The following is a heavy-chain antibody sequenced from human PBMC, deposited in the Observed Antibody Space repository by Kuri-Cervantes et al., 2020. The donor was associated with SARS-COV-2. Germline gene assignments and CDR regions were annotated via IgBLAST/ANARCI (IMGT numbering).Heavy chain of an antibody. J-gene: IGHJ3*02. D-gene: IGHD3-22*01. V-gene: IGHV3-53*01. CDR1: GFTVSSNY. CDR2: LYSGGSA. CDR3: ARSTPFRRLVVISQGGAFDI. Sequence: GESLKISCVASGFTVSSNYMTWVRLAPGKGLDWVSILYSGGSAVYADSVKGRFTISRDNSKNTLFLQMNSLRVEDTAVYYCARSTPFRRLVVISQGGAFDIWGQGTMVTVSS.